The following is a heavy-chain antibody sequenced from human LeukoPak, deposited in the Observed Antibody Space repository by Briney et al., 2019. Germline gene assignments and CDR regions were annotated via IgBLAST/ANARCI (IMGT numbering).Heavy chain of an antibody. Sequence: PGGSLRLSCAASGLIFSNYAMTWVRQAPGKGLEWVSTIAGDGTSTYYADSVRGRFTISRDNSKNTLYLQMNSLRAEDTAVYYCARAPISITIFGVVSDYWGQGTLVTVSS. J-gene: IGHJ4*02. CDR1: GLIFSNYA. V-gene: IGHV3-23*01. D-gene: IGHD3-3*01. CDR2: IAGDGTST. CDR3: ARAPISITIFGVVSDY.